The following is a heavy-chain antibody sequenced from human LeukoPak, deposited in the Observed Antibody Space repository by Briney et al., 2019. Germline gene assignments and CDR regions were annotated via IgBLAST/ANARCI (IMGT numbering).Heavy chain of an antibody. J-gene: IGHJ4*02. CDR2: IYYSGST. Sequence: SQTLSLTCTVSGGSFSSGGYYWSWIRQDPGKGLEWIGYIYYSGSTYYNPSLKSRVTISVDTSKNQFSLKLSSVTAADTAVYYCASGYSGYADYWGQGTLVTVSS. CDR1: GGSFSSGGYY. D-gene: IGHD5-12*01. V-gene: IGHV4-31*03. CDR3: ASGYSGYADY.